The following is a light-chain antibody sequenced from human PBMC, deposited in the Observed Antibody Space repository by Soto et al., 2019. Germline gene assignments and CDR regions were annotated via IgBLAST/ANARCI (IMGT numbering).Light chain of an antibody. J-gene: IGKJ5*01. V-gene: IGKV3-15*01. Sequence: EIVLTQSPATLSVSPGERATLSCRASQSVSSNLAWYQQKPGQAPRLLIFWASTRATGIPARFSGSGSGTEFTLTISSLQPEDFAVYYCKQYNNWPPFTFGQGTRLEIK. CDR3: KQYNNWPPFT. CDR1: QSVSSN. CDR2: WAS.